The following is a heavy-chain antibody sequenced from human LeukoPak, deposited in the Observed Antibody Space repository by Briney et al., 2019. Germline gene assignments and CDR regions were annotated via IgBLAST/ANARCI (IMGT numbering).Heavy chain of an antibody. D-gene: IGHD4-17*01. Sequence: GGSLRLSCSASGLTFGDYAMNWFRKAPGKGLEWVGFIRSKAYGGTTEYAASVKGRFTISRDDSKSIAYLQMNSLKIEDTGLYYCTRDRPRYDYGDYRDTFDIWGQGTMVTVSS. CDR3: TRDRPRYDYGDYRDTFDI. CDR1: GLTFGDYA. CDR2: IRSKAYGGTT. J-gene: IGHJ3*02. V-gene: IGHV3-49*03.